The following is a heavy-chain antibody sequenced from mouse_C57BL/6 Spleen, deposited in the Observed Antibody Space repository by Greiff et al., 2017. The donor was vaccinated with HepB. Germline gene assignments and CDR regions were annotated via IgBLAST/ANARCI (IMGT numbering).Heavy chain of an antibody. V-gene: IGHV5-15*01. CDR2: ISNLAYRI. J-gene: IGHJ2*01. CDR3: ARLGLTGTTFDY. CDR1: GFTFSDYG. Sequence: EVKLMESGGGLVQPGGSLKLSCAASGFTFSDYGMAWVRQAPRKGPEWVAFISNLAYRIYYADTVTGRFTISRENAKNTLYLEMSSLRSEDTAMYYCARLGLTGTTFDYWGQGTTLTVSS. D-gene: IGHD4-1*01.